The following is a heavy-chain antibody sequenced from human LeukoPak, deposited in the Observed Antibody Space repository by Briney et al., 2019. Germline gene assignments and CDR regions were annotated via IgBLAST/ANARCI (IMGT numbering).Heavy chain of an antibody. CDR2: ISAYNGNT. J-gene: IGHJ4*02. CDR1: GYTFTSYG. V-gene: IGHV1-18*01. Sequence: ASVKVSCKASGYTFTSYGISWVQQAPGQGLEWMGWISAYNGNTNYAQKLQGRVTMTTDTSTSTAYMELRSLRSDDTAVYYCARPVIAVAGTEYYFDYWGQGTLVTVSS. CDR3: ARPVIAVAGTEYYFDY. D-gene: IGHD6-19*01.